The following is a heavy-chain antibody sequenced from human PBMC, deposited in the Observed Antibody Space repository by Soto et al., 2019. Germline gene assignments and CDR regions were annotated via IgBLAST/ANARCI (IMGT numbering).Heavy chain of an antibody. J-gene: IGHJ4*02. CDR3: ARESEDLTSNFDY. Sequence: GGSLRLSCAASGFTFTRYSMNWVRQAPGKGLEWVSSISSTTNYIYYGDSMKGRFTISRDNVKNSLYLEMNSLRAEDTAVYYCARESEDLTSNFDYWGQGTLVTVSS. V-gene: IGHV3-21*06. CDR2: ISSTTNYI. CDR1: GFTFTRYS.